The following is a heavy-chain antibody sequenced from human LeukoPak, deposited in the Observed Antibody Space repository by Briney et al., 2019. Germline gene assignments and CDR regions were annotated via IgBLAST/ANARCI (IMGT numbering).Heavy chain of an antibody. Sequence: SETLSLTCTVSGGSISSYYWSWIRQPPGKGLEWIGYIYYSGSTNYNPSLKSRVTISVDTSKNQFSLKLSSVAAADTAVYYCARQDYGDYNYFDYWGQGTLVTVSS. J-gene: IGHJ4*02. D-gene: IGHD4-17*01. CDR1: GGSISSYY. CDR3: ARQDYGDYNYFDY. CDR2: IYYSGST. V-gene: IGHV4-59*08.